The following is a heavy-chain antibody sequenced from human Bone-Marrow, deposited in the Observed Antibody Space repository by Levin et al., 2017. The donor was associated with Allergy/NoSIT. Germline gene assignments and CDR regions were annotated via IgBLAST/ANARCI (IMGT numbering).Heavy chain of an antibody. CDR3: ARGGGGYLDY. CDR2: IRNDGNNA. V-gene: IGHV3-33*01. CDR1: GFTFSNNG. J-gene: IGHJ4*02. D-gene: IGHD3-10*01. Sequence: GGSLRLSCAASGFTFSNNGMHWVRQAPGKGLEWVAGIRNDGNNANYADSAKGRFTISRDNSKNMVYLEMNSLRVEDTAVYDCARGGGGYLDYWGQGPLVTVSS.